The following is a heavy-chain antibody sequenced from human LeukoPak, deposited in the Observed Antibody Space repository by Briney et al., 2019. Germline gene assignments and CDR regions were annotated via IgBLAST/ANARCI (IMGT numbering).Heavy chain of an antibody. CDR1: GFTFSSYA. CDR3: AKGGTTVTTGFRRFDP. D-gene: IGHD4-17*01. J-gene: IGHJ5*02. CDR2: ISGSGGST. Sequence: GGSLRLSCAASGFTFSSYAMSWVRQAPGKGLEWVSVISGSGGSTYYADSVKGRFTISRDNSKNTLYLQMNSPRAEDTAVYYCAKGGTTVTTGFRRFDPWGQGTLVTVSS. V-gene: IGHV3-23*01.